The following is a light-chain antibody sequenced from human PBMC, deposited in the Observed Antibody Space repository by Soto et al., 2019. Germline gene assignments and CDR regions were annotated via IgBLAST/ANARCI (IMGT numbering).Light chain of an antibody. J-gene: IGKJ1*01. Sequence: DIQITQSPSTLSASIGDRVAVTCRASDNIGPWVAWYQQKPGKAPKLLIYKASTLETGAPSRFAGSRSGTEFTLTISSLQPEDFATYYCQQYNSYSWTFGQGTKVDIK. CDR1: DNIGPW. CDR2: KAS. V-gene: IGKV1-5*03. CDR3: QQYNSYSWT.